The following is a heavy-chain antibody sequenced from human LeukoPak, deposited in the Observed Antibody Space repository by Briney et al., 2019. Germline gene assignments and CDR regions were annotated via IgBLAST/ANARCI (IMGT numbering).Heavy chain of an antibody. CDR2: SRNRAKSHTT. V-gene: IGHV3-72*01. J-gene: IGHJ4*02. CDR1: GFTFSDHY. Sequence: GGSLRLSCAVAGFTFSDHYMDWVRQAPGKGLEWVGRSRNRAKSHTTDYAASVKGRFTISRDDSKSTLYLQMNSLETEDTAVYYCSRDATGDQWGQGTLVSVSS. CDR3: SRDATGDQ.